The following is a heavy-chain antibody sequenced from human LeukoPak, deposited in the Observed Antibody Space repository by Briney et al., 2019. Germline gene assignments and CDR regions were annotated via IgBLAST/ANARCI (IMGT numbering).Heavy chain of an antibody. Sequence: GGSLRLSCAASGLTVSRNYMSWVRQAPGKGLESVSVIYSGGSTYYADSVRGRFTISRDNSKNTLYLQMNSLRAEDTAVYYCARGEAVAGRFDYWGQGTLVTVSS. V-gene: IGHV3-53*01. J-gene: IGHJ4*02. CDR3: ARGEAVAGRFDY. CDR2: IYSGGST. D-gene: IGHD6-19*01. CDR1: GLTVSRNY.